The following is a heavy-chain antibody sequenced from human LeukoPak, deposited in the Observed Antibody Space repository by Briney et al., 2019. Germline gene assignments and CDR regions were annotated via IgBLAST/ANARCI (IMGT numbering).Heavy chain of an antibody. CDR1: GFAFINYA. D-gene: IGHD2-2*01. Sequence: GGSLRLSCAASGFAFINYAVTWVRQAPGKGPEWVSAISSTGSNTYFADSVRGRFTISRDNSKNTLYLQMNSLRAEDTAVYYCAKDSPAALDYWGQGTLVTVSS. J-gene: IGHJ4*02. V-gene: IGHV3-23*01. CDR3: AKDSPAALDY. CDR2: ISSTGSNT.